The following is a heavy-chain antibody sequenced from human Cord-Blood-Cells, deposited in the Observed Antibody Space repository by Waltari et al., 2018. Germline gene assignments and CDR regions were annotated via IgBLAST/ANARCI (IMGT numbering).Heavy chain of an antibody. Sequence: QVQLVQSGAEVKKPGASVKVSCKVSGYPLAELSMPWFRQAPGKGLGWMGGFDPEDGETIYAQKFQGRVTMTEDTSTDTAYMELSSLRSEDTAVYYCATGDGDSNWFDPWGQGTLVTVSS. J-gene: IGHJ5*02. D-gene: IGHD4-17*01. CDR1: GYPLAELS. V-gene: IGHV1-24*01. CDR2: FDPEDGET. CDR3: ATGDGDSNWFDP.